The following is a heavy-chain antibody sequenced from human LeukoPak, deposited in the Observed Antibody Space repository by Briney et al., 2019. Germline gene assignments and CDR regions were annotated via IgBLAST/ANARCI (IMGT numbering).Heavy chain of an antibody. J-gene: IGHJ6*03. V-gene: IGHV3-30-3*01. Sequence: QAGGSLRLSCAASGFTFSSYAMHWVRQAPGKGLEWVAVISYDGSNKYYADSVKGRFTISRDNSKNTLYLQMNSLRAEDTAVYYCARGDCSGGSCYLGGGFNYYYYYMDVWGKGTTVTVSS. CDR3: ARGDCSGGSCYLGGGFNYYYYYMDV. CDR2: ISYDGSNK. D-gene: IGHD2-15*01. CDR1: GFTFSSYA.